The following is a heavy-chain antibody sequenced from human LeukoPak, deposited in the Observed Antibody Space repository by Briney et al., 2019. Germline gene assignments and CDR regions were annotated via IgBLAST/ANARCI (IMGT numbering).Heavy chain of an antibody. V-gene: IGHV5-51*01. Sequence: GESLKISCKGSGYSFTSYWIGWVRQMPGKGLEWMGIIYNGDSDTRYSPSFQGQVTISADKSISTAYLQWSSLKASDTAMYYCARQQSGIAAAGTVLWWFDPWGQGTLVTVSS. CDR1: GYSFTSYW. CDR3: ARQQSGIAAAGTVLWWFDP. D-gene: IGHD6-13*01. CDR2: IYNGDSDT. J-gene: IGHJ5*02.